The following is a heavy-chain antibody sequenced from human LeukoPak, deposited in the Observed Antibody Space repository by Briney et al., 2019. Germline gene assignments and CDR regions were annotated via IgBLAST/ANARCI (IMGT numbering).Heavy chain of an antibody. CDR3: ARDPGKGYYYDSSGYYYFDY. Sequence: ASVKVSCKASGYTFTSYYMHWVRQAPGQGLEWMGLINPSGGSTSYAQKFQGRVTMTRDTSTSTVYMELSSLRSEDTAVYYCARDPGKGYYYDSSGYYYFDYWGQGTLVTVSS. J-gene: IGHJ4*02. D-gene: IGHD3-22*01. CDR1: GYTFTSYY. V-gene: IGHV1-46*01. CDR2: INPSGGST.